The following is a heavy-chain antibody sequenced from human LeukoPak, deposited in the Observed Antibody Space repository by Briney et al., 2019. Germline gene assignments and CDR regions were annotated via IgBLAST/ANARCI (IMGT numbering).Heavy chain of an antibody. V-gene: IGHV1-2*06. CDR1: GYTFTGYY. D-gene: IGHD3-10*01. CDR3: ARSTLLDPNWFDP. J-gene: IGHJ5*02. CDR2: INPNSGGT. Sequence: ASVKVSCKASGYTFTGYYMHWVRQAPGQGLEWMGRINPNSGGTNSAQNFQGRFTMTRDTSISTAYMELSRLRSDDTAVYYCARSTLLDPNWFDPWGQGTLVTVSS.